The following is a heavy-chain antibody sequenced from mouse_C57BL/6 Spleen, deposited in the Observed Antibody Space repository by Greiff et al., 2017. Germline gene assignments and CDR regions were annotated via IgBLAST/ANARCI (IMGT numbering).Heavy chain of an antibody. CDR3: ASEDYDYDGFAY. CDR2: IHPNSGST. CDR1: GYTFTSYW. V-gene: IGHV1-64*01. J-gene: IGHJ3*01. D-gene: IGHD2-4*01. Sequence: VQLQQPGAELVKPGASVKLSCKASGYTFTSYWMHWVKQRPGQGLEWIGMIHPNSGSTNYNEKFKSKATLTVDKSSSTAYMQLSSLTSEDSAVYYCASEDYDYDGFAYWGQGTLVTVSA.